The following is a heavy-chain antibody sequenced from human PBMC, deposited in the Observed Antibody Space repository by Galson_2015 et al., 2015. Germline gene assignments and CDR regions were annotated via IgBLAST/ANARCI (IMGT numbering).Heavy chain of an antibody. CDR2: ISWNSGSI. J-gene: IGHJ6*03. D-gene: IGHD2-2*01. V-gene: IGHV3-9*01. CDR3: AKGQSTSWGNYYYMDV. Sequence: SLRLSCAASGFTFDDYAMHWVRQAPGKGLEWVSGISWNSGSIGYADSVKGRFTISRDNAKNSLYLQMNSLRAEDTALYYCAKGQSTSWGNYYYMDVWGKGTTVTVSS. CDR1: GFTFDDYA.